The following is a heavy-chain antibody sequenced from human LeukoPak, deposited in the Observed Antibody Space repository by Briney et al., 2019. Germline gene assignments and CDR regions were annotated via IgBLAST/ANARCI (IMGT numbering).Heavy chain of an antibody. J-gene: IGHJ6*03. CDR1: GGTFSSYA. CDR3: ARGPLGATYYYYMDV. CDR2: IIPIFGTA. V-gene: IGHV1-69*01. D-gene: IGHD1-26*01. Sequence: SVKVSCKASGGTFSSYAISWVRQAPGHGLEWMGGIIPIFGTANYAQKFQGRVTITADESTSTAYKELSSLRSEDASVYYCARGPLGATYYYYMDVWGKGTTVTVSS.